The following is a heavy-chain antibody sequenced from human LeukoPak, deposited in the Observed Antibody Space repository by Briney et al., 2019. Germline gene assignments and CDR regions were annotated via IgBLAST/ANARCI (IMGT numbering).Heavy chain of an antibody. V-gene: IGHV4-4*07. CDR1: GGSFTTYY. D-gene: IGHD2-15*01. J-gene: IGHJ6*03. CDR2: IDNSGTT. CDR3: ARAHIGGYCSGGSCYSNSYCYMDI. Sequence: PSETLSLTCTVSGGSFTTYYWSWIRQPAGRGLEWIGHIDNSGTTDYNRSLKSRVTMSTDPSKNQFSLKLSSVSAADTAVYYCARAHIGGYCSGGSCYSNSYCYMDIWGKGTTVTVS.